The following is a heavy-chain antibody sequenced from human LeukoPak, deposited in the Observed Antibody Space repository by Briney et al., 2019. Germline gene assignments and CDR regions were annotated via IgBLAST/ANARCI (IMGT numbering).Heavy chain of an antibody. D-gene: IGHD3-10*01. J-gene: IGHJ4*02. CDR3: ASSTVGWFGEFYFDY. V-gene: IGHV1-8*01. CDR2: MNPNSGNT. CDR1: GYTFTSYD. Sequence: ASVKVSCKASGYTFTSYDINWVRQATGQGLEWMGWMNPNSGNTGYAQKFQGRVTITRNTSISTAYMELSSLRSEDTAVYYCASSTVGWFGEFYFDYWGQGTLVTVSS.